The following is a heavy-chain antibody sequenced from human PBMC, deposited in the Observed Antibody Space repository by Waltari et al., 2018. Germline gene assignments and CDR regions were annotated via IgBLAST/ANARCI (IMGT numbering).Heavy chain of an antibody. V-gene: IGHV3-23*01. CDR2: ISGSGGST. Sequence: EVQLLESGGGLVQPGGSLRLSCAASGFTFSSYAMSWVRQAPGKGLEWVSAISGSGGSTYYADSVKGRFTISRDNSKNTLYLQMNSLRAEDTAVYYCAKEFFPYYDYIWGSYRPVEYYFDYWGQGTLVTVSS. J-gene: IGHJ4*02. CDR1: GFTFSSYA. CDR3: AKEFFPYYDYIWGSYRPVEYYFDY. D-gene: IGHD3-16*02.